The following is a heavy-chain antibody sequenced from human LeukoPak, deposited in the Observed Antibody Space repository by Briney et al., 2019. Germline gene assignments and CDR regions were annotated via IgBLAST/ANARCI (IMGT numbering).Heavy chain of an antibody. CDR1: GGSISSGGYY. J-gene: IGHJ4*02. Sequence: SETLSLTCTVSGGSISSGGYYWSWIRQPPGKGLEWIGYIYHSGSTYYNPSLKSRVTISVGRSKNQFSLKLSSVTAADTAVYYCARSRSSGSDYWGQGTLVTVSS. D-gene: IGHD3-22*01. CDR2: IYHSGST. CDR3: ARSRSSGSDY. V-gene: IGHV4-30-2*01.